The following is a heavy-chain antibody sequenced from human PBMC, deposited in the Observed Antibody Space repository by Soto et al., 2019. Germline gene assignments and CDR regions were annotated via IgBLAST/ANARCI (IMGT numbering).Heavy chain of an antibody. V-gene: IGHV3-23*01. CDR3: AKDPGVMLVPAANFDY. CDR1: GFTFSSHA. D-gene: IGHD2-2*01. CDR2: ISGSGGST. J-gene: IGHJ4*02. Sequence: PGGSLRLSCAASGFTFSSHAMHWVRQAPGKGLEWVSGISGSGGSTYYADSVKGRFTISRDNSKKTLSLQMNSLRAEDTAIYYCAKDPGVMLVPAANFDYWGQGTLVTVSS.